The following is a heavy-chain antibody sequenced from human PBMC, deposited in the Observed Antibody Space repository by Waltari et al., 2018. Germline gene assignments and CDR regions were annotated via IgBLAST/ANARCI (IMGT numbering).Heavy chain of an antibody. CDR3: ARETVTVYYYYMDV. V-gene: IGHV4-31*03. J-gene: IGHJ6*03. Sequence: QVQLQESGPGLVKPSQTLSLTCTVSGCSISRGGYSWSWIRQHPGKGLEWIGYIYYSGSTYYNPSLKSRVTISVDTSKNQFSLKLSSVTAADTAVYYCARETVTVYYYYMDVWGKGTTVTVSS. CDR1: GCSISRGGYS. D-gene: IGHD4-17*01. CDR2: IYYSGST.